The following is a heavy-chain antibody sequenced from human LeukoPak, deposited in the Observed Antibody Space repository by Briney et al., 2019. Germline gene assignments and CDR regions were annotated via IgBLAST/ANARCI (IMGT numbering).Heavy chain of an antibody. D-gene: IGHD3-22*01. CDR3: ARTDYYDSSGYYYDWFDP. J-gene: IGHJ5*02. CDR2: INPNSGGT. V-gene: IGHV1-2*02. Sequence: ASVKVSCKASGYTFTGYYMHWVRQAPGQGLEWMGWINPNSGGTNYAQKFQGRVTMTRDTSISTAYMELSRLRSDGTAVYYCARTDYYDSSGYYYDWFDPWGQGTLVTVSS. CDR1: GYTFTGYY.